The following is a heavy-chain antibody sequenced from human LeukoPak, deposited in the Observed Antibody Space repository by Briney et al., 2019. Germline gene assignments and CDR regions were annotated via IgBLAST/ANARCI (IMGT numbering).Heavy chain of an antibody. V-gene: IGHV4-31*03. CDR3: ARDGCSGASCYPGWFAP. J-gene: IGHJ5*02. Sequence: SETLSLTCTVSGGSITSGDYYWSWIRQHPGKGLEWIGYIHYSGSTNSNPSLKSRVTISVDTSKNQFSLKMSSVTAADTAVYYCARDGCSGASCYPGWFAPWGQGTLVTVSS. CDR2: IHYSGST. D-gene: IGHD2-15*01. CDR1: GGSITSGDYY.